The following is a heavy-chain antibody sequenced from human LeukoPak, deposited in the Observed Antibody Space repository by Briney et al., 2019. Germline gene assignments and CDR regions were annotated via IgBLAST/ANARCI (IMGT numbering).Heavy chain of an antibody. J-gene: IGHJ4*02. D-gene: IGHD2-21*02. Sequence: GGSLRLSCAASGFTFSLYTMHWVRQAPGKGLEWVAVISYDGSDKYYADSVKGRFTISRDNSKNTLFLQMNSLRAEDTAVYFCARDVGGGDTFDYWGQGTLVTVSS. CDR1: GFTFSLYT. CDR3: ARDVGGGDTFDY. CDR2: ISYDGSDK. V-gene: IGHV3-30*04.